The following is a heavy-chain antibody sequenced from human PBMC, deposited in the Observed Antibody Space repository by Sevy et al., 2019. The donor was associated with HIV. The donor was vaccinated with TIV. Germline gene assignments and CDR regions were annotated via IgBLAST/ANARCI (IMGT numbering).Heavy chain of an antibody. Sequence: GGSLRLSCAASGFSLSDYDMHWVRQAPGKGLEWVTLISSHGTYKDPADSVKGRFTISKDTSKGTVSLQMNSLGPDDTAVYYCARLYSCGGDCYYFDSWGQGTLVTVSS. J-gene: IGHJ4*02. CDR3: ARLYSCGGDCYYFDS. CDR2: ISSHGTYK. CDR1: GFSLSDYD. D-gene: IGHD2-21*02. V-gene: IGHV3-30-3*01.